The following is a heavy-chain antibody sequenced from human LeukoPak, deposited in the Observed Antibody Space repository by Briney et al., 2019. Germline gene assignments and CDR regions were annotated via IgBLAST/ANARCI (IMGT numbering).Heavy chain of an antibody. D-gene: IGHD1-26*01. CDR1: EFTFSSYA. CDR3: ARDNPVGATGPFDY. Sequence: QPEGPLRLSYAASEFTFSSYAMHWVRQAPGNGLEMVAVISYDGSNKYYADSVKGRFTISRDNSKNTLYLQMNSLRAEDTAVYYCARDNPVGATGPFDYWGQGTLVTVSS. J-gene: IGHJ4*02. CDR2: ISYDGSNK. V-gene: IGHV3-30-3*01.